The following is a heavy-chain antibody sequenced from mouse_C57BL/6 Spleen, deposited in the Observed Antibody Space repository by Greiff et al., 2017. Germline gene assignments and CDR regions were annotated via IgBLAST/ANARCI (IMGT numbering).Heavy chain of an antibody. V-gene: IGHV1-39*01. D-gene: IGHD1-1*01. CDR1: GYSFTDYN. J-gene: IGHJ1*03. CDR3: ARYYGSRGDWYFDV. Sequence: VQLQQSGPELVKPGASVKISCKASGYSFTDYNMNWVKQSNGKSLEWIGVINPNYGTTSYNQKFKGKATLTVDKSSSTAYMQLNSLTSEDSAVYDCARYYGSRGDWYFDVWGTGTTVTVSS. CDR2: INPNYGTT.